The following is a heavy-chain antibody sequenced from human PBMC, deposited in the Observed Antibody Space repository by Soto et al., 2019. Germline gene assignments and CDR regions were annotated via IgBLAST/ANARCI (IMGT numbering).Heavy chain of an antibody. D-gene: IGHD3-22*01. V-gene: IGHV1-18*01. Sequence: GASVKVSCKASGYTFTSYGISWVRQAPGQGLEWMGWISAYNGNTNYAQKLQGRVTMTTDTSTSTAYMELRSLRSDDTAVYYCARQEYYYDSSGRGSEGGMDVWGQGTTVTVSS. CDR2: ISAYNGNT. CDR3: ARQEYYYDSSGRGSEGGMDV. J-gene: IGHJ6*02. CDR1: GYTFTSYG.